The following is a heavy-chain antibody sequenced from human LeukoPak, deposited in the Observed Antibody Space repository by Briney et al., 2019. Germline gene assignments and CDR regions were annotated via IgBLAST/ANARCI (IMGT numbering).Heavy chain of an antibody. Sequence: SATLSLTCAVYGGSFSGYYWSWIRQPPGKGLEWIGEINHSGSTNYNPSLKSRVTISVDTSKNQFSLKLSSVTAADTAVYYCARSQNYYGSGDYWSQGTLVTVSS. CDR3: ARSQNYYGSGDY. J-gene: IGHJ4*02. V-gene: IGHV4-34*01. CDR1: GGSFSGYY. D-gene: IGHD3-10*01. CDR2: INHSGST.